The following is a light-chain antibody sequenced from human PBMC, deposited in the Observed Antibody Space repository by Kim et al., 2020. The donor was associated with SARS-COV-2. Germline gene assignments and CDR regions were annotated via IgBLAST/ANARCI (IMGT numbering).Light chain of an antibody. Sequence: SSELTQDPAVSVALGQTVRITCQGDSLRSYYASWYQQKPGQAPVLVIYGKNNRPSGIPDGFSGSSSGNTASLTITGAQAEDEADYYCNSRDSSGNHWVFG. CDR3: NSRDSSGNHWV. CDR2: GKN. CDR1: SLRSYY. J-gene: IGLJ3*02. V-gene: IGLV3-19*01.